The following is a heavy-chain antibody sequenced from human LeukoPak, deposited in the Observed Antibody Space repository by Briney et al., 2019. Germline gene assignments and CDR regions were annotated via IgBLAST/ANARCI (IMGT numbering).Heavy chain of an antibody. Sequence: GGSLRLSCAASGFSFSDSYMSWIRQSPGKGLEWVSHISGSGHITYYADSVKGRFTISRDNSKNTLYLQMNSLRAEDTAMYYCAKDSAYYYDSSGYYYDWGQGTLVTVSS. CDR3: AKDSAYYYDSSGYYYD. CDR2: ISGSGHIT. CDR1: GFSFSDSY. V-gene: IGHV3-11*04. D-gene: IGHD3-22*01. J-gene: IGHJ4*02.